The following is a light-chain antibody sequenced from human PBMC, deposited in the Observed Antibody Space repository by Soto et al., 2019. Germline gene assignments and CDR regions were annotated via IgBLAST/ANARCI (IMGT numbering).Light chain of an antibody. CDR3: CSYAGSDTGV. Sequence: QPVLTQPRSVSGSPGQSVTVSCTGTSRDVGAYNYVSWFQQHPGKAPKLMIYDVSKRPSGVPDRFSGSKSGNTASLTISGLQAEDEADYYCCSYAGSDTGVFGGGTKLTVL. V-gene: IGLV2-11*01. CDR1: SRDVGAYNY. CDR2: DVS. J-gene: IGLJ3*02.